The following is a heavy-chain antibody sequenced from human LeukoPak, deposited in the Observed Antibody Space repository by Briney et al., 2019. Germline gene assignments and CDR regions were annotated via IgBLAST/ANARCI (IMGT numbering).Heavy chain of an antibody. V-gene: IGHV1-2*02. Sequence: ASVKVSCKASGYTFTGQYMHLVRQAPGQGLEWMGWINPNSGGTNYAQKFQGRVTMTRDTSISTAYMELSRLRSDDTAVYYCARDDYCVFDAFDIWGQGTMVTVSS. J-gene: IGHJ3*02. CDR3: ARDDYCVFDAFDI. CDR2: INPNSGGT. D-gene: IGHD4-17*01. CDR1: GYTFTGQY.